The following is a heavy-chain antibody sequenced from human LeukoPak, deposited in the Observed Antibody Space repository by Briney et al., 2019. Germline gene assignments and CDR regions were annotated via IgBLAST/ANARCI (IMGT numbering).Heavy chain of an antibody. CDR3: ARGARKGDDYGGFFDY. J-gene: IGHJ4*02. CDR1: GFTVSSNY. CDR2: ISYDGSYK. V-gene: IGHV3-30*03. D-gene: IGHD4-23*01. Sequence: GGSLRLSCAASGFTVSSNYMSWVRQAPGKGLDWVAVISYDGSYKDHADSVKGRFTISRDNSRNTVNLQMNSLRAEDTAVYYCARGARKGDDYGGFFDYWGQGTLVSVSS.